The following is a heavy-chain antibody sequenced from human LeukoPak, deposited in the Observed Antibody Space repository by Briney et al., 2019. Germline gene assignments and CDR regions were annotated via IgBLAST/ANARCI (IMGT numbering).Heavy chain of an antibody. CDR3: ARVPATGYFDY. CDR2: IWYDGGNK. J-gene: IGHJ4*02. V-gene: IGHV3-33*01. CDR1: GFTFSSYG. Sequence: GGSLRLSCAASGFTFSSYGMHWVRQAPGKGLEWVAVIWYDGGNKYYADSVKGRFTISRDNSKNTPYLQLNSLRAEDTAVYYCARVPATGYFDYWGQGTLVTVSS.